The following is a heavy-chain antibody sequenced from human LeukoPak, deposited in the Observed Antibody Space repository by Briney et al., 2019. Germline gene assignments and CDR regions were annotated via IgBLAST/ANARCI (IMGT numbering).Heavy chain of an antibody. CDR3: AKDTYDILTGDLDY. CDR1: GFTFSSYA. J-gene: IGHJ4*02. D-gene: IGHD3-9*01. Sequence: PRGSLRLSCAASGFTFSSYAMSWVRQAPGKGLEWVSAISGSGGSTYYADSVKGRFTISRDNSKNTLYLQMNSLRAEDTAVYYCAKDTYDILTGDLDYWGQGTMVTVSS. CDR2: ISGSGGST. V-gene: IGHV3-23*01.